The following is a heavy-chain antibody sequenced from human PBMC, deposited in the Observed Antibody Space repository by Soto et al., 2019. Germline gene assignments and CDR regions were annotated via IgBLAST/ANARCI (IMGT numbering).Heavy chain of an antibody. CDR1: GGSFSGYY. D-gene: IGHD1-7*01. Sequence: PSETLSLTCAVYGGSFSGYYWSWIRQPPGKGLEWIGEINHSGSTNYNPSLKSRVTISVDTSKNQFSLNLSSVTAADTAVYYCARLGYNWNLLDFWGQGTLVTVSS. J-gene: IGHJ4*02. CDR3: ARLGYNWNLLDF. CDR2: INHSGST. V-gene: IGHV4-34*01.